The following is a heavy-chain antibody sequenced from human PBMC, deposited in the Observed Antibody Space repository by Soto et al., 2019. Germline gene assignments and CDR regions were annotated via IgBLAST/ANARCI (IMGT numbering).Heavy chain of an antibody. CDR3: ARSGGRDLMTTVTGFY. J-gene: IGHJ4*02. CDR1: GGTFSSYT. D-gene: IGHD4-17*01. Sequence: QVQLVQSGAEVKKPGSSVKVSCKASGGTFSSYTISWVRQAPGQGLEWMGRIIPILGIANYAQKFQGRVTITADKSTSTAYMELSSLRSEDTAVYYCARSGGRDLMTTVTGFYWGQGTLVTVSS. CDR2: IIPILGIA. V-gene: IGHV1-69*02.